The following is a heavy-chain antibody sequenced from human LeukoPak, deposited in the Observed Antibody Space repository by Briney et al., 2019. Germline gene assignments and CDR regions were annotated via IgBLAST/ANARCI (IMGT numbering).Heavy chain of an antibody. CDR2: INSDGSST. CDR1: GCTFSSYW. V-gene: IGHV3-74*01. D-gene: IGHD2-2*01. J-gene: IGHJ3*02. Sequence: GGSLRLSCAASGCTFSSYWMHWVRQAPGKGLVWVSRINSDGSSTSYADSVKGRFTISRDNAKNTLYLQMNSLRAEDTAVYYCARDIVVVPADDAFDIWGQGTMVTVSS. CDR3: ARDIVVVPADDAFDI.